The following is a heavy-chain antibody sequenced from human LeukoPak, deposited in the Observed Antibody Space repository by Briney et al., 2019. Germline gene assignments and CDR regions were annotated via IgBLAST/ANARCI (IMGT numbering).Heavy chain of an antibody. CDR2: IKGKTYGGTT. V-gene: IGHV3-15*01. CDR3: TRDPFA. J-gene: IGHJ5*02. Sequence: GGSLRLSCAASGFTFNNDWMSWVRQAPGKGLEWISCIKGKTYGGTTEYAAPVKGRFTISRDDSESTLFLQMDSLTTEDTAVYYCTRDPFAWGQGTLVTASS. CDR1: GFTFNNDW.